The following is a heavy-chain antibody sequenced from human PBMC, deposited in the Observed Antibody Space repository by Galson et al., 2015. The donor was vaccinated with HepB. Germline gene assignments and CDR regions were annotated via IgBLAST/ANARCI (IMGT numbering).Heavy chain of an antibody. CDR1: GYTFTSYG. D-gene: IGHD2-15*01. Sequence: SVKVSCKASGYTFTSYGISWVRQAPGQGLEWMGWISAYNGNTNYAQKLQGRVTMTTDTSTSTAYMELRSLRSDDTAVYYCARSRHPQDCSGGSCHFDYWGQGTLVTVSS. J-gene: IGHJ4*02. CDR3: ARSRHPQDCSGGSCHFDY. CDR2: ISAYNGNT. V-gene: IGHV1-18*01.